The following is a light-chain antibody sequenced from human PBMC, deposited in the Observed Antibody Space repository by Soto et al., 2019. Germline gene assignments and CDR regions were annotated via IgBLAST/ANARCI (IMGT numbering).Light chain of an antibody. Sequence: DIQMTQSPSSLSASVGDRVIITCRTSQSISNYLNWYQHKPGKAPKVLISAASNLQSGVPSRFSGSGSGTVFTLTISGLQPEDFATYFCQQSYTLSPLTFGGGTKVDIK. CDR3: QQSYTLSPLT. CDR2: AAS. CDR1: QSISNY. J-gene: IGKJ4*01. V-gene: IGKV1-39*01.